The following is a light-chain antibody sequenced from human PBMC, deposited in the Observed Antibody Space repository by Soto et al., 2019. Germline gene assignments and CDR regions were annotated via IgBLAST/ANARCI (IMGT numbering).Light chain of an antibody. CDR1: QSVSSSS. CDR2: DAS. Sequence: EIVLTQSPGTLSLSPGERATLSCRASQSVSSSSLAWYQQKRGQAPRLLIHDASSRATGIPDRFSGSESGTDFTLTISRLEDEDFADYYCQQYAGTPTFGQGTRVEIK. J-gene: IGKJ5*01. CDR3: QQYAGTPT. V-gene: IGKV3-20*01.